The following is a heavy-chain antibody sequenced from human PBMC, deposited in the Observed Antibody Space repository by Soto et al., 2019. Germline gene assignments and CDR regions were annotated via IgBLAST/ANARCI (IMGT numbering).Heavy chain of an antibody. CDR1: GFTFSSYG. CDR3: AKDRMATTTRETDY. D-gene: IGHD5-12*01. Sequence: QVQLVESGGGVVQPGRSLRLSCEASGFTFSSYGMHWVRQAPGKGLEWVAVISYDGSNKYYADSVKGRFTISRDNSKNTLYLQMNSLRAEDTAVYYCAKDRMATTTRETDYWGQGTLVTVSS. CDR2: ISYDGSNK. V-gene: IGHV3-30*18. J-gene: IGHJ4*02.